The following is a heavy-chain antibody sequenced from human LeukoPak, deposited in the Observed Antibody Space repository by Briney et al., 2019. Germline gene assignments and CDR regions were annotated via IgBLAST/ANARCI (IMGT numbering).Heavy chain of an antibody. CDR1: GGSINNYY. D-gene: IGHD2-15*01. CDR3: ARGRYCSADICSGGDAFDI. CDR2: IYTREST. J-gene: IGHJ3*02. V-gene: IGHV4-4*07. Sequence: PWETLSLTCTVSGGSINNYYWRCIRQPAGKGLEWIGRIYTRESTNYTPSLKSRLTMSVDTSKHQFSLKLTSVTAADTAVYYCARGRYCSADICSGGDAFDIWGQGTMVSVSS.